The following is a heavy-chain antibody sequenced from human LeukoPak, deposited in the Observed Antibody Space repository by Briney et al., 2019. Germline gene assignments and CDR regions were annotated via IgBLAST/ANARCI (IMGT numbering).Heavy chain of an antibody. J-gene: IGHJ4*02. Sequence: GGSLRLSCAAPGFTFGDYYMTWIRQAPGKGLEWVSYISKSGNTIKEADSVKGRFTISRDNAQNSLFLQMKSLRAEDTAVYYCARYRVITNDYFDSWGQGTLVTVSS. CDR2: ISKSGNTI. CDR3: ARYRVITNDYFDS. V-gene: IGHV3-11*01. D-gene: IGHD3-16*01. CDR1: GFTFGDYY.